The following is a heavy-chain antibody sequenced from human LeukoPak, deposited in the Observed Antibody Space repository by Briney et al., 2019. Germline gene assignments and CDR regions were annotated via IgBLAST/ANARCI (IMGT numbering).Heavy chain of an antibody. J-gene: IGHJ4*02. Sequence: ASVKVSCKVSGCTLTELSMHWVRQAPGKGLEWMGGFDPEDGETIYAQKFQGRVTMTEDTSTDTAYVELSGLRSEDTAVYYCATGMLEVVDPFVYWGQGTLVTVSS. CDR3: ATGMLEVVDPFVY. D-gene: IGHD2-8*01. CDR2: FDPEDGET. V-gene: IGHV1-24*01. CDR1: GCTLTELS.